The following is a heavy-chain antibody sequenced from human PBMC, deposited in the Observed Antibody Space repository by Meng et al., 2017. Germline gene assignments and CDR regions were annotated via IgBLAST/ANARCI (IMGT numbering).Heavy chain of an antibody. CDR2: IKQDGSEK. Sequence: GHVVESGGGLVPPGGSLRLACAASGFTFSSYWMSWVRQAPGKGREWVANIKQDGSEKYYVDSVKGRFTISRDNAKNSLYLQMNSLRAEDTVVYYCASRTGYGDYPYYWGQGTLVTVSS. V-gene: IGHV3-7*01. D-gene: IGHD4-17*01. CDR1: GFTFSSYW. J-gene: IGHJ4*02. CDR3: ASRTGYGDYPYY.